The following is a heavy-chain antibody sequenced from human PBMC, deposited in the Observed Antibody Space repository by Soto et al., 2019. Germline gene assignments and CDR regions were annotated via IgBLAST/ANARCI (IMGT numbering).Heavy chain of an antibody. J-gene: IGHJ4*02. CDR2: ISGSGSST. V-gene: IGHV3-23*01. CDR3: AKAISGYNAPLDH. Sequence: EVQMLESGGGLVQPGGSLRLSCAASGFTFSSYAMNWVRQAPGKGLEWVSVISGSGSSTYYADSVKGRFTISRDNSKNRLDVQMDSLRGEDAGVYYCAKAISGYNAPLDHWGQGTRVTVSS. CDR1: GFTFSSYA. D-gene: IGHD1-20*01.